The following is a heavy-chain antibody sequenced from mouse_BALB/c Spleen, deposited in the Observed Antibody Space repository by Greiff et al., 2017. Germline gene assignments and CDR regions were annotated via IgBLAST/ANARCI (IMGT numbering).Heavy chain of an antibody. CDR1: GFNIKDYY. CDR3: NAFSYGNSSWFAY. CDR2: IDPENGDT. D-gene: IGHD2-1*01. V-gene: IGHV14-4*02. J-gene: IGHJ3*01. Sequence: VQLQQSGAELVRSGASVKLSCTASGFNIKDYYMHWVKQRPEQGLEWIGWIDPENGDTEYAPKFQGKATMTADTSSNTAYLQLSSLTSEDTAVYYCNAFSYGNSSWFAYWGQETLVTVSA.